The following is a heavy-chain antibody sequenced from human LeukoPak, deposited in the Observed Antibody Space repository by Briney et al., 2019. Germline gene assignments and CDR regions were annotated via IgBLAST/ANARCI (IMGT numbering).Heavy chain of an antibody. Sequence: PSETLSLTCTVSGGSISSYYWSWIRQPAGKGLEWIGRIYISGSTNYNSSLKSRVTMSVDTSKNQFSLKLSSVTAADTAVYYCARAEGYCRSTGCRYYFDYWGQGTLVTVSS. D-gene: IGHD2-2*01. V-gene: IGHV4-4*07. CDR1: GGSISSYY. CDR2: IYISGST. CDR3: ARAEGYCRSTGCRYYFDY. J-gene: IGHJ4*02.